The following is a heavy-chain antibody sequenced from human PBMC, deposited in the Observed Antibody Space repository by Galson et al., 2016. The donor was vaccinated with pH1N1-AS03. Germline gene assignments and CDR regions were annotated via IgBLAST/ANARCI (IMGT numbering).Heavy chain of an antibody. CDR1: GYSISSGYY. CDR3: ARVGKYFDFWSGYSDFDY. J-gene: IGHJ4*02. CDR2: IYHSGST. V-gene: IGHV4-38-2*01. D-gene: IGHD3-3*01. Sequence: SETPSLTCAVSGYSISSGYYWGWIRQPPGEGLEWIGSIYHSGSTYYNPSLMSRVTISVDTSKNRFSLKVTSVTAADTAVYYCARVGKYFDFWSGYSDFDYWGQGTLVTVSS.